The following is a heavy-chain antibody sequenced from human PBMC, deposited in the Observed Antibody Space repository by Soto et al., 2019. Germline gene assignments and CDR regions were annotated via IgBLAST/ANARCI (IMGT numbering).Heavy chain of an antibody. CDR1: GFTFSSYA. CDR3: ARDYYRFNSGYGFSMDV. V-gene: IGHV3-30-3*01. Sequence: SLRLSCAASGFTFSSYAMHWVRQAPGKGLEWVAVISYDGSNKYYADSVKGRFTISRDNSKNTLYLQMNSLRAEDTAVYYCARDYYRFNSGYGFSMDVWGQGTRSPSP. J-gene: IGHJ6*02. CDR2: ISYDGSNK. D-gene: IGHD5-12*01.